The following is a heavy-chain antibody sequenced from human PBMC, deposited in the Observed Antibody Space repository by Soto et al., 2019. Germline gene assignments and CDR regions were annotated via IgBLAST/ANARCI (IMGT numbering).Heavy chain of an antibody. CDR1: GYTFTSYA. CDR2: INAGNGNT. D-gene: IGHD3-3*01. CDR3: ARAVAGPLDFWSSYRLSYYMDV. Sequence: ASVKVSCKASGYTFTSYAMHWVRQAPGQRLEWMGWINAGNGNTKYSQKFQGRVTITRDTSASTAYMELSSLRSDDTAVYYCARAVAGPLDFWSSYRLSYYMDVWGKGTTLTVSS. J-gene: IGHJ6*03. V-gene: IGHV1-3*01.